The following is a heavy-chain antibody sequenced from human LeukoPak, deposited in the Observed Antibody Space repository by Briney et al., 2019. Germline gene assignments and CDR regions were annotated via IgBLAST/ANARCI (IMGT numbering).Heavy chain of an antibody. Sequence: QTGGSLGLSCAASGFTFRNYVIHWVRQAPGKGLEWVAVTSSDLNVKLYADSVKGRFTISRDNSRSTLYLQMNSLRPEDTAIYYCAREGYYGSGSPPSLYFDYWGQGTQVTVSS. CDR1: GFTFRNYV. D-gene: IGHD3-10*01. V-gene: IGHV3-30-3*01. CDR2: TSSDLNVK. CDR3: AREGYYGSGSPPSLYFDY. J-gene: IGHJ4*02.